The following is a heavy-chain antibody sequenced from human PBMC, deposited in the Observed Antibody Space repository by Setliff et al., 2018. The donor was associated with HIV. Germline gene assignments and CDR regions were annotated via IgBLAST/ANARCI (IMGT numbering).Heavy chain of an antibody. CDR3: VRVISGGAFDI. V-gene: IGHV3-72*01. Sequence: SLRLSCAASGFTFSDHYMDWVRQAPGKGPEWVGRSRTKTYSYTTDYAASVKGRFTISRDDSQNSLYLQMNSLKTEDTAVYYCVRVISGGAFDIRGQGTKVTVSS. CDR2: SRTKTYSYTT. D-gene: IGHD2-21*01. CDR1: GFTFSDHY. J-gene: IGHJ3*02.